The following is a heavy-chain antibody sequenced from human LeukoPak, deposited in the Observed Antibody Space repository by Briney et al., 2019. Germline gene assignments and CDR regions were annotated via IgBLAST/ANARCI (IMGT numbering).Heavy chain of an antibody. CDR2: IYYSGST. V-gene: IGHV4-39*01. J-gene: IGHJ4*02. CDR3: ARVGLWGPRYYYDSSGYYPY. Sequence: PSETLSLTCTVSGGSISSSSYYWGWIRQPPGKGLEWIGSIYYSGSTYYNPSLKSRVTISVDTSKNQFSLKLSSVTAADTAAYYCARVGLWGPRYYYDSSGYYPYWGQGTLVTVSS. CDR1: GGSISSSSYY. D-gene: IGHD3-22*01.